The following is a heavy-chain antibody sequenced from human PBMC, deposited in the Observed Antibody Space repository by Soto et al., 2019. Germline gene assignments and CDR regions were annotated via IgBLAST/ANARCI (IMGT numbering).Heavy chain of an antibody. V-gene: IGHV3-15*07. CDR3: TTGYSSGWFDP. CDR1: SVSTAW. J-gene: IGHJ5*02. D-gene: IGHD6-19*01. CDR2: IKSKTDGGTT. Sequence: SVSTAWMNWVRQAPGKGLEWVGRIKSKTDGGTTDYAAPVKGRFTISRDDSKNTLYLQMNSLKTEDTAVYYCTTGYSSGWFDPWGQGTLVTVSS.